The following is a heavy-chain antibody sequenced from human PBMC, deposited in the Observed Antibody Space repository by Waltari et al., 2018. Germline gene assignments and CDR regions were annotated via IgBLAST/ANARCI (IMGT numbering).Heavy chain of an antibody. CDR3: ARSIAAAGSYNWFDP. D-gene: IGHD6-13*01. J-gene: IGHJ5*02. V-gene: IGHV4-59*01. CDR2: IYYSGST. Sequence: PGKGLEWSGYIYYSGSTNYNPSLKSRVTISVDTSKNQFSLKLSSVTAADTAVYYCARSIAAAGSYNWFDPWGQGTLVTVSS.